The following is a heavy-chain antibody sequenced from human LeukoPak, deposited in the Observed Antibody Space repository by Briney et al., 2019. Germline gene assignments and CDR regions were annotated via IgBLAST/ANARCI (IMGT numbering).Heavy chain of an antibody. D-gene: IGHD3-22*01. CDR3: AKDIADRYYYDSRGYYNAFDI. CDR1: GFTFDDYA. Sequence: PGGSLRLSCAASGFTFDDYAMHWVRQAPGKGLEWVSLISGDGGSTYYADSVKGRFTISRDNSKNSLYLQMNSLRTEDTALYYCAKDIADRYYYDSRGYYNAFDIWGQGTMVTVSS. J-gene: IGHJ3*02. CDR2: ISGDGGST. V-gene: IGHV3-43*02.